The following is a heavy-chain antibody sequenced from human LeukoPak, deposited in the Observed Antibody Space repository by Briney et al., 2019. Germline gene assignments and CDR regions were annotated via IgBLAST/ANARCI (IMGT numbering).Heavy chain of an antibody. J-gene: IGHJ4*02. CDR2: ISAYNGNT. V-gene: IGHV1-18*01. Sequence: ASVKVSCKASGYTFTSYGISWVRQAPGQGLEWMGWISAYNGNTNYAQKLQGRDTMTTDTSTSTAYMELRSLRSDDTAVYYCARAFSSGIAVAGTGYYFDYWGQGTLVTVSS. D-gene: IGHD6-19*01. CDR3: ARAFSSGIAVAGTGYYFDY. CDR1: GYTFTSYG.